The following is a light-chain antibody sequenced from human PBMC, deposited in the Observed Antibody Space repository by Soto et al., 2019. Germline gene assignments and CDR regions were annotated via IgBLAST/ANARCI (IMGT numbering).Light chain of an antibody. CDR3: PQYNNWPPSWT. CDR1: QSVSSN. V-gene: IGKV3-15*01. J-gene: IGKJ1*01. CDR2: DTS. Sequence: EIVMTQSPATLSVSPGERATLSCRASQSVSSNLAWYQQKPGQAPRLLIYDTSTRATGISARFSGSGSGTDFTLTISGLQSEDFAVYYCPQYNNWPPSWTFGQGTKVDIK.